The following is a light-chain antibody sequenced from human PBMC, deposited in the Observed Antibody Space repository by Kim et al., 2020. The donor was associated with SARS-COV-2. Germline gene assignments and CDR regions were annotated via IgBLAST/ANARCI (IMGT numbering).Light chain of an antibody. CDR1: QSISTW. CDR3: QQYNDYSRT. CDR2: KAS. J-gene: IGKJ1*01. V-gene: IGKV1-5*03. Sequence: GDTVTITSRASQSISTWLAWYQQKPGKAPKLVIYKASTLQGGVPSRFSGGGSGTDFTLTISSLQPDDFATYYCQQYNDYSRTFGQGTKVDIK.